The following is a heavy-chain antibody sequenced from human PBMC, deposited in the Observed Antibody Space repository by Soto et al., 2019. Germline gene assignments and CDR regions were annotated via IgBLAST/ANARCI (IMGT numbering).Heavy chain of an antibody. CDR3: ARVVYYGSGSYYNLALGYYYYGMDV. Sequence: GASVKVSCKASGYTFTSYDMHWVRQAPGQRLEWMGWINAGNGNTKYSQKFQGRVTITRDTSASTAYMELSSLRSEDTAVYYCARVVYYGSGSYYNLALGYYYYGMDVWGQGTTVTVSS. D-gene: IGHD3-10*01. V-gene: IGHV1-3*01. J-gene: IGHJ6*02. CDR2: INAGNGNT. CDR1: GYTFTSYD.